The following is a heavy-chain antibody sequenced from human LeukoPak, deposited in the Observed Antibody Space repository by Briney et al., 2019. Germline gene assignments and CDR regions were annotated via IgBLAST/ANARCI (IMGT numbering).Heavy chain of an antibody. CDR3: ARGRRIQLWYGGWFDP. V-gene: IGHV4-34*01. CDR2: INHSGST. J-gene: IGHJ5*02. CDR1: GGSFSGYY. Sequence: SQTLSLTCAVYGGSFSGYYWSWIRQPPGKGLEWNGEINHSGSTNYNPSLKSRVTISVDTSKNQFSLKLSSVTAADTAVYYCARGRRIQLWYGGWFDPWGQGTLVTVSS. D-gene: IGHD5-18*01.